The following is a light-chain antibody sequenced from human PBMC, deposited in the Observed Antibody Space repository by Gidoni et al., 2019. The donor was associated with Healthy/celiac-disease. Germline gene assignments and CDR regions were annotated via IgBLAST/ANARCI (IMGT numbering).Light chain of an antibody. V-gene: IGLV1-44*01. Sequence: QSVLTQPPSASGAPGKRVTLSCSGGSSNIGSNTVNWYQQLPGTAPKLLIYRNNQRPSGVPDRFSGSKSGTSASLAISGLQSEDEADYYCAAWDDSLNGWVFGGGTKLTVL. CDR2: RNN. CDR3: AAWDDSLNGWV. J-gene: IGLJ3*02. CDR1: SSNIGSNT.